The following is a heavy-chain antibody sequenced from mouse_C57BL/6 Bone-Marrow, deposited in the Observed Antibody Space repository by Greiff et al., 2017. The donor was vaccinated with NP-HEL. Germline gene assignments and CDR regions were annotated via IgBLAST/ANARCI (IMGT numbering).Heavy chain of an antibody. Sequence: QVQLQQSGAELVKPGASVKISCKASGYSFSSYWMNWVKQRPGKGLEWIGQIYPGDGDTNYNGKFKGKATLTADKSSSTAYMQLSSLTSEDSAVYFCERRRKYLYCDVWGQGTTLTVSS. D-gene: IGHD5-1-1*01. J-gene: IGHJ2*01. CDR2: IYPGDGDT. V-gene: IGHV1-80*01. CDR1: GYSFSSYW. CDR3: ERRRKYLYCDV.